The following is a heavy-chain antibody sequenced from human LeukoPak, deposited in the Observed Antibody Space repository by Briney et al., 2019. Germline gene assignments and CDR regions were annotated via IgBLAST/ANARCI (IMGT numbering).Heavy chain of an antibody. CDR2: ISAYNGNT. J-gene: IGHJ4*02. Sequence: GASVKVSCKASGYTFTSYGISWVRQAPGQGLEWMGWISAYNGNTDYAQKLQGRVTITTDTSTSTAYMELRSLRSDDTAVYYCARVTQTDCDFDYWGQGTLVTVSS. CDR3: ARVTQTDCDFDY. V-gene: IGHV1-18*01. CDR1: GYTFTSYG. D-gene: IGHD2-21*02.